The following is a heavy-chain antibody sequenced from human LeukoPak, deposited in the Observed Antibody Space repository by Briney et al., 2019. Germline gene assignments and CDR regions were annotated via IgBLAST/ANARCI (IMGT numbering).Heavy chain of an antibody. J-gene: IGHJ4*02. Sequence: SGGSLRLSCAASGFTFSSYAMSWVRQAPGKGLEWVSAISGSGGSTYYADSVKGRFTISRDNSKNTLYLQMNSLRAEDTAVYYCAKSSSGYYYLFDYWGQGTLVTVSS. D-gene: IGHD3-22*01. CDR1: GFTFSSYA. V-gene: IGHV3-23*01. CDR2: ISGSGGST. CDR3: AKSSSGYYYLFDY.